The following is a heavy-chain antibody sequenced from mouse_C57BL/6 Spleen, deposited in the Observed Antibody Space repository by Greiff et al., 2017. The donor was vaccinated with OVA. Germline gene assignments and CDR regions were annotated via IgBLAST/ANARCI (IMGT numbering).Heavy chain of an antibody. CDR2: INPNNGGT. CDR3: ARRYDGYAWFAY. J-gene: IGHJ3*01. D-gene: IGHD2-3*01. V-gene: IGHV1-18*01. Sequence: VQLQQSGPELVKPGASVKIPCKASGYTFTDYNMDWVKQSHGKSLEWIGDINPNNGGTIYNQKFKGKATLTVDKSSSTSYMELRSLTSDDTAVYYCARRYDGYAWFAYWGQGTLVTVSA. CDR1: GYTFTDYN.